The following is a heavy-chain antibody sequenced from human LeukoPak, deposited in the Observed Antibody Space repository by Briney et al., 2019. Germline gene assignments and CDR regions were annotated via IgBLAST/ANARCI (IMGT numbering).Heavy chain of an antibody. Sequence: PGGSLRLSCAASGFTFSSYEMNWVRQAPGKGLEWVSSISSSSSYIYYADSVKGRFTISRDNAKNSLYLQMNSPRAEDTAVYYCATEGYCSSTSCYSTYYYYGMDVWGQGTTVTVSS. CDR1: GFTFSSYE. CDR2: ISSSSSYI. V-gene: IGHV3-21*01. J-gene: IGHJ6*01. CDR3: ATEGYCSSTSCYSTYYYYGMDV. D-gene: IGHD2-2*01.